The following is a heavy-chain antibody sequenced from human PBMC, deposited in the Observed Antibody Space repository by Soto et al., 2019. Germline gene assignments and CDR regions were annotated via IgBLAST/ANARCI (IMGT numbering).Heavy chain of an antibody. CDR1: GGSISSGGYS. CDR3: ARGDWNYMPPGMDV. J-gene: IGHJ6*02. V-gene: IGHV4-30-2*01. Sequence: SETLSLTCAVSGGSISSGGYSWSWIRQLPGKGLEWIGYIYHSGSTYYNPSLKSRVTISVDRSKNQFSLKLSSVTAADTAVYYCARGDWNYMPPGMDVWGQGTTVTV. D-gene: IGHD1-7*01. CDR2: IYHSGST.